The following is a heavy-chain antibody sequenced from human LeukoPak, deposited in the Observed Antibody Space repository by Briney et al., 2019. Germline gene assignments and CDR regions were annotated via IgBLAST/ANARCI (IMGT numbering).Heavy chain of an antibody. CDR1: GGSISSYY. CDR2: IHYSGSP. Sequence: PSETLSLTCTVSGGSISSYYWSWIRQPPGKGLEWIGYIHYSGSPNYSHSLKSRITISVDTSKNQFSLKLSSVTAADTAVYYCARVVRYSGYDQFDYWGQGTLVTVSS. V-gene: IGHV4-59*01. CDR3: ARVVRYSGYDQFDY. D-gene: IGHD5-12*01. J-gene: IGHJ4*02.